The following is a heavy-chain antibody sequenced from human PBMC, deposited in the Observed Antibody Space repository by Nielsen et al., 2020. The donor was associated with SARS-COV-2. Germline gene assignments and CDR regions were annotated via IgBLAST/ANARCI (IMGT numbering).Heavy chain of an antibody. V-gene: IGHV3-30*18. D-gene: IGHD1-26*01. J-gene: IGHJ4*02. CDR2: ISFDGTNQ. CDR3: AKDRVGATYYFDY. Sequence: GESLKISCAASGFVFSSYGMHWVRQAPGKGLEWLTVISFDGTNQYYADFVKGRFTVSRDNSKNTLYLQMNSLRDEDAAVYYCAKDRVGATYYFDYWGQGALVTVSS. CDR1: GFVFSSYG.